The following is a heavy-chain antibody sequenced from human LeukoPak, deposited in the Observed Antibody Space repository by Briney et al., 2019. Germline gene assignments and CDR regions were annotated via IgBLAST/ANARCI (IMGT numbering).Heavy chain of an antibody. J-gene: IGHJ3*02. CDR1: GGSISSSSYY. CDR3: ARPPCGSGSRSAFDI. V-gene: IGHV4-39*01. CDR2: IYYSGST. D-gene: IGHD3-10*01. Sequence: SETLSLTCTVSGGSISSSSYYWGWIRQPPGKGLEWIGSIYYSGSTYYNPSLKSRVTISVDTSKNQFSLKLSSVTAADTAVYYCARPPCGSGSRSAFDIWGQGTMVTVSS.